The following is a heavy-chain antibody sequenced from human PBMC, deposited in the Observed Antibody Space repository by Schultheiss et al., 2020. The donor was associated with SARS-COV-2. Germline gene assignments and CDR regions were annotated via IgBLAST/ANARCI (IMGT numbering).Heavy chain of an antibody. V-gene: IGHV3-30*19. CDR3: ARCTKDSSGYEVLLDY. CDR2: ISYDGSNK. J-gene: IGHJ4*02. Sequence: GGSLRLSCAASGFTFSSYGMHWVRQAPGKGLEWVAVISYDGSNKYYADSVKGRFTISRDNSKNTLYLQMNSLRAEDTAVYYCARCTKDSSGYEVLLDYWGQGTLVTVSS. D-gene: IGHD3-22*01. CDR1: GFTFSSYG.